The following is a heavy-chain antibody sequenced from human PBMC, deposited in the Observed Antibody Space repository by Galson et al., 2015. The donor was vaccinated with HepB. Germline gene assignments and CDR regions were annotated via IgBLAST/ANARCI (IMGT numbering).Heavy chain of an antibody. Sequence: SLRLSCAASGFAFDSHAMSWVRQAPGRGLEWISGITGKGDSTFYADSVKGRFTVSKDNSNNMLYLHMNSLRAEDAGLYFCAKGYGLFDSWGQGILVTVSS. D-gene: IGHD5-18*01. CDR1: GFAFDSHA. J-gene: IGHJ5*01. V-gene: IGHV3-23*01. CDR3: AKGYGLFDS. CDR2: ITGKGDST.